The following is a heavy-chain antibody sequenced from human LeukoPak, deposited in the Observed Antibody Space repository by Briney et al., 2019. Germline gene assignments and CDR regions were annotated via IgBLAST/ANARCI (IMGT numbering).Heavy chain of an antibody. V-gene: IGHV1-8*01. CDR2: MNPNSGNT. Sequence: ASVKVTCKSSGYTFTNYDINWVRQATGQGLEWMGWMNPNSGNTGYAQKFQGRVTMTRNTSISTAYMELSSLRSEDTAVYYCARGRYYYDSSGYYYDYWGQGTLVTVSS. CDR1: GYTFTNYD. CDR3: ARGRYYYDSSGYYYDY. J-gene: IGHJ4*02. D-gene: IGHD3-22*01.